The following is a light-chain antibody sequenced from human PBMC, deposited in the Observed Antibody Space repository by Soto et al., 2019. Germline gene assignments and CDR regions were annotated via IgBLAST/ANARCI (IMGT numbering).Light chain of an antibody. CDR2: DAY. Sequence: EFVWTQSPIPLSLSPGERATLSCRASQSFRGLLAWYQQKPGQAPRILIYDAYNRATGIPHRLSGSGSGTDFTLTISSLEPEDSAVYYCQKRHMWPITCGQGTRLEIK. CDR3: QKRHMWPIT. V-gene: IGKV3-11*01. J-gene: IGKJ5*01. CDR1: QSFRGL.